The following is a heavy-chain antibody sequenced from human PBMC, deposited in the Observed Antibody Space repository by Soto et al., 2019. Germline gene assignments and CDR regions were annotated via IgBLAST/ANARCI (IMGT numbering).Heavy chain of an antibody. V-gene: IGHV4-34*01. D-gene: IGHD2-15*01. CDR3: ARAAYCSLDY. J-gene: IGHJ4*02. CDR1: GGSFSGYY. Sequence: SETLSLTCAVYGGSFSGYYWSWIRQPPGKGLEWIGEINHSGSTNYNPSLKSRVTISVDTSKNQFSLKLSSVTAADTAVYYCARAAYCSLDYWGQGTLVTVSS. CDR2: INHSGST.